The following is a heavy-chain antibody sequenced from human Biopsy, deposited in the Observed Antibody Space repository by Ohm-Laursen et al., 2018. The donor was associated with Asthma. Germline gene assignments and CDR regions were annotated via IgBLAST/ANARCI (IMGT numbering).Heavy chain of an antibody. D-gene: IGHD3-22*01. Sequence: SLRLSCTASGFAVSRDYMFWVCQAPGKGLEWVSVIYSGGTSHTADSVRGRFTISRDYSKNTLYLQMHSLRAEDTAVYYCARGDSSNWSHCYFDYWGQGTLVTVSS. V-gene: IGHV3-53*01. CDR2: IYSGGTS. CDR3: ARGDSSNWSHCYFDY. J-gene: IGHJ4*02. CDR1: GFAVSRDY.